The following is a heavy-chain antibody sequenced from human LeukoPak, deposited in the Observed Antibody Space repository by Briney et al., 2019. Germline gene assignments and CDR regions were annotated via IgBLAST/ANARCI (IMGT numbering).Heavy chain of an antibody. CDR3: VRDLRGYSYGSGGY. V-gene: IGHV3-21*01. CDR1: GFTFSSYS. CDR2: ISSSSSYI. Sequence: GGSLRLSCAASGFTFSSYSMNWVRQAPGKGLEWVSSISSSSSYIYYADSVKGRFTISRDNAKNSLYLQMNSLRAEDAAVYYCVRDLRGYSYGSGGYWGQGTLVTVSS. D-gene: IGHD5-18*01. J-gene: IGHJ4*02.